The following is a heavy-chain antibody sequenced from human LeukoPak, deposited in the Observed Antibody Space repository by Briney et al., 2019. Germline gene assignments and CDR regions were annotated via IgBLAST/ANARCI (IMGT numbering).Heavy chain of an antibody. CDR2: TNHRGST. Sequence: PSETLSLTCAVYGGSFSGYYWSWIRQPPGKGLEWIGETNHRGSTNYNPSLKSRVAISVDRSKNQFSLKLSSVTAADTAVYYCARRAEGYCSSTRCYVFDYWGQGALVAVSS. CDR1: GGSFSGYY. CDR3: ARRAEGYCSSTRCYVFDY. D-gene: IGHD2-2*01. V-gene: IGHV4-34*01. J-gene: IGHJ4*02.